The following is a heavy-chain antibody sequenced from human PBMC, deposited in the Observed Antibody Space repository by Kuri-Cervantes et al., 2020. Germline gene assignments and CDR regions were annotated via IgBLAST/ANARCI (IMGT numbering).Heavy chain of an antibody. CDR2: ISYDGSNK. J-gene: IGHJ4*02. Sequence: GESLKISCAASGFTVSSYGMHWVRQAPGKGLEWVAVISYDGSNKYYADSVKGRFTISRDNSKNTLYLQMNSLRAEDTAVYYCAKGGHGSYYHWVFYYFDYWGQGTLVTVSS. CDR1: GFTVSSYG. D-gene: IGHD1-26*01. CDR3: AKGGHGSYYHWVFYYFDY. V-gene: IGHV3-30*18.